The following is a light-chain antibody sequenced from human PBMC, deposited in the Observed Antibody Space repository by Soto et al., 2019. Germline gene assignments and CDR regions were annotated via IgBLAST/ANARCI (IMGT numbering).Light chain of an antibody. V-gene: IGKV3-11*01. CDR1: QSITNY. CDR2: ATS. CDR3: QQRYNWPVT. J-gene: IGKJ1*01. Sequence: EIVLTQSPATLSLSPGERATLSCMASQSITNYLGWYQQKPGQAPRLLIYATSNRATGIPAGFSGSGSGTDFTLTISSLEPEDFSVYYCQQRYNWPVTFGQGTKVDIK.